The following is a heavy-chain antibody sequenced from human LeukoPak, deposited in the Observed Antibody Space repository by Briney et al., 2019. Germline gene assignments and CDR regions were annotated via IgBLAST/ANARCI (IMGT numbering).Heavy chain of an antibody. CDR3: ARESALTGTTLDY. CDR2: ITGDCKYI. J-gene: IGHJ4*02. CDR1: GFIFKTYT. Sequence: PGGSLRLSCAASGFIFKTYTMTWVRQAPGKGLEWVSSITGDCKYITYADSVKGRFTISRDNAKNSLYLQMNSLRAEDTAVYYCARESALTGTTLDYWGQGTLVTVSS. V-gene: IGHV3-21*04. D-gene: IGHD1-7*01.